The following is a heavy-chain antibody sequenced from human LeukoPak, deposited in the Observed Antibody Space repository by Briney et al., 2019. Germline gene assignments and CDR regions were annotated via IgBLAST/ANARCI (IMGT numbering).Heavy chain of an antibody. CDR3: ARGGRNGGGWPYFDY. Sequence: SETLSLTCTVSGGSTSTYYWSWIRQPPGKGLEWIGYIYYSETTNYNPSLTSRVTISLDTSKNQSSLKLNSVTAADTAVYYCARGGRNGGGWPYFDYWGQGTLVTVSS. CDR1: GGSTSTYY. J-gene: IGHJ4*02. V-gene: IGHV4-59*01. CDR2: IYYSETT. D-gene: IGHD1-1*01.